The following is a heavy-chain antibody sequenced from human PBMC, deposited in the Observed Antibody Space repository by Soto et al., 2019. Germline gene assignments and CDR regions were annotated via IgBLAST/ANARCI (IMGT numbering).Heavy chain of an antibody. D-gene: IGHD3-16*02. CDR2: ISAYNGNT. Sequence: QVQLVQSGAEVKKPGASVKVSCKASGYTFTSYGISWVRQAPGQGLEWMGWISAYNGNTNYAQKLQGRVTMTTDTSTSTADMELRSLRSDDTAVYYCARAWTPPWGSYLAIDYWGQGTLVTVSS. V-gene: IGHV1-18*01. J-gene: IGHJ4*02. CDR1: GYTFTSYG. CDR3: ARAWTPPWGSYLAIDY.